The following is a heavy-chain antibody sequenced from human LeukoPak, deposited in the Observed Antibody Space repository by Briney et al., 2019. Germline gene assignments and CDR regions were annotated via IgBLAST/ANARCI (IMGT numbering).Heavy chain of an antibody. D-gene: IGHD6-19*01. CDR1: GYSISSGYF. CDR3: ARTVTYYSSGWYEDY. V-gene: IGHV4-38-2*02. CDR2: IYYSGST. Sequence: SETLSLTCTVSGYSISSGYFWGWMRQPPGKGLEWIGSIYYSGSTYYNPSLKSRVTISVDTSKNQFSLKLSSVTAADTAVYYCARTVTYYSSGWYEDYWGQGTLVTVSS. J-gene: IGHJ4*02.